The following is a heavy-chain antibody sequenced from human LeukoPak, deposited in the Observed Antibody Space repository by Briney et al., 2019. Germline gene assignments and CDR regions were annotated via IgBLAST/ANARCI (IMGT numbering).Heavy chain of an antibody. D-gene: IGHD3-10*01. CDR3: ARDITGLDSGSYYYYYYMDV. CDR1: GGSINSYY. Sequence: PSETLSLTCTVSGGSINSYYWSWIRQPAGKGLEWIGRIYTSGSTNYNPSLKSRVTMSVDTSKNQFSLKLSSVTAADTAVYYCARDITGLDSGSYYYYYYMDVWGKGTTVTISS. CDR2: IYTSGST. J-gene: IGHJ6*03. V-gene: IGHV4-4*07.